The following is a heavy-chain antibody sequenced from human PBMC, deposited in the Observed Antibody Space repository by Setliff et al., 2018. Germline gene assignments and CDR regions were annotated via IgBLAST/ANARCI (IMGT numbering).Heavy chain of an antibody. Sequence: PSETLSLTCAVYGGSFSGYYWSWIRQPPGKGLEWIGEINHSGSTTYNVSLKSRVSISVDTSKNQLSLTLSSVTAADTAVYYCVREGYSEYFQDWGRGTLVTVSS. CDR1: GGSFSGYY. CDR2: INHSGST. V-gene: IGHV4-34*01. CDR3: VREGYSEYFQD. J-gene: IGHJ1*01. D-gene: IGHD1-26*01.